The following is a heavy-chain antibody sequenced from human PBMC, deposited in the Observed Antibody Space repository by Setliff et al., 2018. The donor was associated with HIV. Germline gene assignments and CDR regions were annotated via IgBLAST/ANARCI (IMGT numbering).Heavy chain of an antibody. V-gene: IGHV1-2*06. CDR2: INPNSGGT. CDR3: AARLSYGAAFQH. J-gene: IGHJ1*01. CDR1: GYIFTDYY. D-gene: IGHD4-17*01. Sequence: ASVKVSCKASGYIFTDYYMHWVRQAPGQELGWMGRINPNSGGTNYAQKFQGRVTMTRDTSISTAYTELSSLRSEDTAVDYCAARLSYGAAFQHWGQGTLVTVSS.